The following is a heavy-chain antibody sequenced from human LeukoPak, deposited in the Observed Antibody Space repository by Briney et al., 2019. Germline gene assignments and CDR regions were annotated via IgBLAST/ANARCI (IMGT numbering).Heavy chain of an antibody. V-gene: IGHV3-23*01. CDR2: ISGSGGST. Sequence: GGSLRLSCAASGFTFSSYAMSWVRQTPGKRLEWVSAISGSGGSTYYADSVKGRFTISRDNSKNTLYLQMNSLRVEDTAVYYCAKDSASLGDSSGYYYFTYFDYWGQGTLVTVSS. D-gene: IGHD3-22*01. CDR3: AKDSASLGDSSGYYYFTYFDY. J-gene: IGHJ4*02. CDR1: GFTFSSYA.